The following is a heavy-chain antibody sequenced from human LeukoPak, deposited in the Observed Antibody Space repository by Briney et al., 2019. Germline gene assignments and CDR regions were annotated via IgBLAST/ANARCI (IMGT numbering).Heavy chain of an antibody. Sequence: GGSLRLSCEVSGFTFRRHWISWVRQAPGKGLEWLANIGQDASETNYVDSVKGRFTISRDNAKGSVYLQMNSLRDEDTAVYYCSSAGAAAGPRCYLDVWGRGTRVTVSS. CDR2: IGQDASET. D-gene: IGHD6-13*01. J-gene: IGHJ2*01. V-gene: IGHV3-7*01. CDR3: SSAGAAAGPRCYLDV. CDR1: GFTFRRHW.